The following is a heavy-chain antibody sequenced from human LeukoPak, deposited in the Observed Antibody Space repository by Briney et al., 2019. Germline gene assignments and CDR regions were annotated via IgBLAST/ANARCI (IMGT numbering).Heavy chain of an antibody. CDR3: AKHGTRGYSYGAYYFDY. Sequence: GGSLRLSCAASGFTFSSYAMSRVRQAPGKGLEWVSAISGSGGSTYYADSVKGRFTISRDNSKNTLYLQMNSLRAEDTAVYYCAKHGTRGYSYGAYYFDYWGQGTLVTVSS. D-gene: IGHD5-18*01. CDR2: ISGSGGST. CDR1: GFTFSSYA. J-gene: IGHJ4*02. V-gene: IGHV3-23*01.